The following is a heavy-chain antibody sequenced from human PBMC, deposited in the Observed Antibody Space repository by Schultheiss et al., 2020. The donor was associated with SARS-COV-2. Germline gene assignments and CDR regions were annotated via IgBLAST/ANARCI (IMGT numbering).Heavy chain of an antibody. CDR2: INPNSGGT. Sequence: ASVKVSCKASGYTFTGYYMHWVRQAPGQGLEWMGWINPNSGGTNYAQKFQGWVTMTRDTSISTAYMELSRLRAEDTAVYYCARVRWELLYYYGMDVWGQGTTVTVSS. CDR1: GYTFTGYY. V-gene: IGHV1-2*04. J-gene: IGHJ6*02. CDR3: ARVRWELLYYYGMDV. D-gene: IGHD1-26*01.